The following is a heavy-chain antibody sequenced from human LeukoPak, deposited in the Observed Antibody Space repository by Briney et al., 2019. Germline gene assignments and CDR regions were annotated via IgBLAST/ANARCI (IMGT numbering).Heavy chain of an antibody. CDR2: ISSSSSYK. Sequence: GGSLRLSCAASGFIFTSYSMTWVRQAPGKGLEWISSISSSSSYKSYADSVKGRFTISRDNAKNSLYLQMNSLRAEDTAVYYCARHRGPSLHSSGYFDYWGQGTLVTVSS. CDR3: ARHRGPSLHSSGYFDY. D-gene: IGHD3-22*01. J-gene: IGHJ4*02. CDR1: GFIFTSYS. V-gene: IGHV3-21*01.